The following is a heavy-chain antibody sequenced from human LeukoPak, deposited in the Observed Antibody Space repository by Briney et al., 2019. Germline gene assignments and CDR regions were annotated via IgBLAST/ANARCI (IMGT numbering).Heavy chain of an antibody. CDR3: ASLSSSWYYVDYYYYYMDV. CDR1: GGSFSGYY. D-gene: IGHD6-13*01. Sequence: PSETLSLTCAVYGGSFSGYYRSWIRQPPGKGLEWIGEINHSGSTNYNPSLKSRVTISVDTSKNQFSLKLSSVTAADTAVYYCASLSSSWYYVDYYYYYMDVWGKGTTVTVSS. J-gene: IGHJ6*03. V-gene: IGHV4-34*01. CDR2: INHSGST.